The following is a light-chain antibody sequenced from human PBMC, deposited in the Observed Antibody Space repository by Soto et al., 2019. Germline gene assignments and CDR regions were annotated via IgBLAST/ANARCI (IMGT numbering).Light chain of an antibody. Sequence: EMVLTQSPGTLSLSPGERATLSCRASQSVSSNYLAWYQQKPGQAPRLLIYGASSRATGIPDRFSGSGSGTDFTLTISRLEPEDFAVYYCQQYCTSLWTFGQGTKVEIK. CDR3: QQYCTSLWT. CDR2: GAS. J-gene: IGKJ1*01. V-gene: IGKV3-20*01. CDR1: QSVSSNY.